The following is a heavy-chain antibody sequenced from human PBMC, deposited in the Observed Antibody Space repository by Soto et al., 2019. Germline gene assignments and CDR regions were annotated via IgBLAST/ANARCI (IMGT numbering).Heavy chain of an antibody. Sequence: QMQLVQSGPEVKKPGTSVKVSCKASGFTFTSSAVQWVRQARGQRLEWIGWIVVGSGNTNYAQKFQERVTITRDKSTSTADMELSSLRSEDTAVYYCAADAKVYCSGGSCFHYYYYGMDVWGQGTTVTVSS. CDR3: AADAKVYCSGGSCFHYYYYGMDV. CDR2: IVVGSGNT. CDR1: GFTFTSSA. D-gene: IGHD2-15*01. J-gene: IGHJ6*02. V-gene: IGHV1-58*01.